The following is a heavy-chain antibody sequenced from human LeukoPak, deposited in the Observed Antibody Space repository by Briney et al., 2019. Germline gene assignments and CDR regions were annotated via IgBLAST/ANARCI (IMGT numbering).Heavy chain of an antibody. CDR1: GESFSGYY. J-gene: IGHJ5*02. CDR2: INHSGST. CDR3: ARHGPITMVRGVIIKDNWFDP. Sequence: PSETLSLTCAVYGESFSGYYWSWIRQPPGKGLEWIGEINHSGSTNYNPSLKSRVTISVDTSKNQFSLKLSSVTAADTAVYYCARHGPITMVRGVIIKDNWFDPWGQGTLVTVSS. V-gene: IGHV4-34*01. D-gene: IGHD3-10*01.